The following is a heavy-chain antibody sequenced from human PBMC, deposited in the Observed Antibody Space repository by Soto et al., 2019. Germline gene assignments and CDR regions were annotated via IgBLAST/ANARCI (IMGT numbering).Heavy chain of an antibody. CDR3: ARDRSHRSPYWRLDY. D-gene: IGHD6-25*01. CDR2: INPYGGAA. V-gene: IGHV1-46*01. CDR1: GYTFTSTW. Sequence: QVQLVQSGAEVKKPGASVKVSCKASGYTFTSTWMHWVRQAPGQGLEWMGIINPYGGAATYAEKCQGGVILPXPXSXXTDKRELSSVRSAYTAMYYCARDRSHRSPYWRLDYWGQGTQGTVSS. J-gene: IGHJ4*02.